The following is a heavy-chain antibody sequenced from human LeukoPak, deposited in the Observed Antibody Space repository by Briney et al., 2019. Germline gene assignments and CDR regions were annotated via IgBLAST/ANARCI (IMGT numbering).Heavy chain of an antibody. CDR2: IYHSGST. J-gene: IGHJ4*02. V-gene: IGHV4-38-2*02. Sequence: SETLSLTCTVSGYSISSGYYWGWIRQPPGKGLEWIGSIYHSGSTYYNPSLKSRVTISVDTSKNQFSLKLSSVTAADTAVYYCARSIVVVTLDYWGQGTLVTVSS. CDR1: GYSISSGYY. D-gene: IGHD2-21*02. CDR3: ARSIVVVTLDY.